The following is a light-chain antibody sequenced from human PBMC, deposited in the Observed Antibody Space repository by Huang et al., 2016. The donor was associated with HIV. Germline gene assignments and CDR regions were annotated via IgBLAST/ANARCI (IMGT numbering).Light chain of an antibody. CDR1: QSVSSN. CDR3: LQYNSWPPVT. V-gene: IGKV3D-15*01. Sequence: EIVMTQSPATLSVSPGERATLSCRASQSVSSNLAWYQQKPGQAPRLLIYGASTRATGIPDRFSGSGSGTDFTLTISSLQSEDFAVYYCLQYNSWPPVTFGQGTRLEIK. CDR2: GAS. J-gene: IGKJ5*01.